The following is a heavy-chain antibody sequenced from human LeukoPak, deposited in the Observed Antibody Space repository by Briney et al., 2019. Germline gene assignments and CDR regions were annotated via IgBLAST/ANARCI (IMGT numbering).Heavy chain of an antibody. Sequence: GGSLRLSCAASGFTFNYVWMNWVRQVPGKGLEWVGRIRSRTDGGTTDYAAPVKGRFTISRDDSKKTLYLQMNSLRAEDTAVYYCAKSLSIFGVVIPPFDYWGQGTLVTVSS. V-gene: IGHV3-15*07. D-gene: IGHD3-3*01. CDR2: IRSRTDGGTT. J-gene: IGHJ4*02. CDR3: AKSLSIFGVVIPPFDY. CDR1: GFTFNYVW.